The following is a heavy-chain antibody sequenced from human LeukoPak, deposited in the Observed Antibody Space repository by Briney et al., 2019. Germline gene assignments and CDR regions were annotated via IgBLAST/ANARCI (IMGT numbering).Heavy chain of an antibody. CDR1: GFTFTTNW. CDR2: INQDGSEK. D-gene: IGHD6-13*01. J-gene: IGHJ5*02. Sequence: GGSLRLSCAASGFTFTTNWMTWVRQAPGKGLEWVATINQDGSEKYYVDSVKGRFTISRDNAKNSLYLQMNSLRAEDTAVYYCARDSSSCRFDPWGQGTLVTVSS. CDR3: ARDSSSCRFDP. V-gene: IGHV3-7*01.